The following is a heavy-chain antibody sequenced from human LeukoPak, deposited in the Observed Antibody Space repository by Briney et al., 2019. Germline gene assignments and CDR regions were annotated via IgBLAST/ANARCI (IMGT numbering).Heavy chain of an antibody. CDR2: MTPNSGNT. CDR1: GYTFTSYD. J-gene: IGHJ4*02. V-gene: IGHV1-8*01. Sequence: ASVKNSCKASGYTFTSYDINWVREATGRGLEWMGSMTPNSGNTAYAQKFQGRVTMTRTTSISTAYMELSSLRSEDTAVYYCARGASRSFDYWGQGTLVTVSS. CDR3: ARGASRSFDY.